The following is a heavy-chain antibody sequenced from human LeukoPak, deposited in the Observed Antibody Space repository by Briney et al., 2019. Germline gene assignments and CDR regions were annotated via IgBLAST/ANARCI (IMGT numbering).Heavy chain of an antibody. CDR1: GFTFSSYW. CDR2: IKQDGSEK. Sequence: QPGGSLRLSCAASGFTFSSYWMSWVRQAPGKGPEWVANIKQDGSEKYYVDSVKGRFTISRDNAKNSLYLQMNSLRAEDTAVYYCARVSRLTGYYLRYFDYWGQGTLVTVSS. V-gene: IGHV3-7*01. J-gene: IGHJ4*02. CDR3: ARVSRLTGYYLRYFDY. D-gene: IGHD3-9*01.